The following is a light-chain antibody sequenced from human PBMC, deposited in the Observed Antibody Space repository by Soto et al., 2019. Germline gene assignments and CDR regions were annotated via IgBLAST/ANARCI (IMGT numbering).Light chain of an antibody. CDR1: QGISSR. J-gene: IGKJ4*01. CDR2: DAS. CDR3: QQTNSFPLT. V-gene: IGKV1D-12*01. Sequence: IQMSQPPASVSATVGDRVTITRRASQGISSRLGWYQQKPGRAPKLLIYDASSLQSRVPSRFSGSGSGTDFTLTISSLQPEDFATYYCQQTNSFPLTFGGGTKVDI.